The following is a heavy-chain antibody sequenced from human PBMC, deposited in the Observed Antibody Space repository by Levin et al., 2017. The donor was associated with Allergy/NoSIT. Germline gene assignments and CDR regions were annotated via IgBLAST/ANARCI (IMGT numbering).Heavy chain of an antibody. CDR2: ISGSGGST. D-gene: IGHD6-13*01. Sequence: GESLKISCAASGFTFSSYAMSWVRQAPGKGLEWVSAISGSGGSTYYADSVKGRFTISRDNSKNTLYLQMNSLRAEDTAVYYCASAAAGTFDYWGQGTLVTVSS. V-gene: IGHV3-23*01. CDR3: ASAAAGTFDY. J-gene: IGHJ4*02. CDR1: GFTFSSYA.